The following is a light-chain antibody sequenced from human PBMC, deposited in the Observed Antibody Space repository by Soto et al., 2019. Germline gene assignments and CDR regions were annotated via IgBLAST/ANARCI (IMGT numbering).Light chain of an antibody. V-gene: IGLV4-69*01. CDR3: QTWGAGIVL. J-gene: IGLJ2*01. CDR1: SGHSSYA. CDR2: LNSDGSH. Sequence: QPVLTQSPSASASLGASVKLTCTLTSGHSSYAIAWHQQQPEKGPRFLMKLNSDGSHDKGDGIPDRFSGASSGAERYLTISSLQSEDGAGYYCQTWGAGIVLFGGGTKLTVL.